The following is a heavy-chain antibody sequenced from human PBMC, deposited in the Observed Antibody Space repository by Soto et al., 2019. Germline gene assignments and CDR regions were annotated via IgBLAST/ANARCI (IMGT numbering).Heavy chain of an antibody. CDR1: GGTFSSYA. CDR2: IIPIFSRA. V-gene: IGHV1-69*06. Sequence: GASVKVSCKASGGTFSSYAISWVRQAPRQGLELMGGIIPIFSRANYAQKFQGRVTITADKSTSTAYMELSSLRSEDTAVYYCARGEAGAGYYYYGMDFWGQGTTVTVSS. J-gene: IGHJ6*02. CDR3: ARGEAGAGYYYYGMDF. D-gene: IGHD1-26*01.